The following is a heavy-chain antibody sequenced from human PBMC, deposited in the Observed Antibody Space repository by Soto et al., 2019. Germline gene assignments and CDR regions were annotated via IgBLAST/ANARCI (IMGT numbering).Heavy chain of an antibody. J-gene: IGHJ3*02. CDR1: GFSISGSA. Sequence: EVQLVESGGDLVQPGGSLKLSCAASGFSISGSAIHWVRQASGKGLEWVARIRDKTNGYATGYAASVQGRFTISRDDSKNTAFLQMNSLNTEDTAVYYGTRLGAPGDRACDIWGQGTMVTVSS. CDR2: IRDKTNGYAT. V-gene: IGHV3-73*01. CDR3: TRLGAPGDRACDI.